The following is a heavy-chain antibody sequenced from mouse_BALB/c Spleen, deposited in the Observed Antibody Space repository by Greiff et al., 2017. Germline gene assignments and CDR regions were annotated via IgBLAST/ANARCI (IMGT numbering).Heavy chain of an antibody. Sequence: QVQLQQSGAELVRPGSSVKISCKASGYAFSSYWMNWVKQRPGQGLEWIGQIYPGDGDTNYNGKFKGKATLTADKSSSTAYMQLSSLTSEDSAVYFCAREGAYYRSEGCAYWGQGTLVTVSA. CDR2: IYPGDGDT. V-gene: IGHV1-80*01. CDR3: AREGAYYRSEGCAY. J-gene: IGHJ3*01. D-gene: IGHD2-14*01. CDR1: GYAFSSYW.